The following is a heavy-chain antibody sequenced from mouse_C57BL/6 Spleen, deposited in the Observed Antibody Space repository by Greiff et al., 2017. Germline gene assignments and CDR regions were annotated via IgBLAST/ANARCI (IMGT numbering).Heavy chain of an antibody. Sequence: QVQLQQPGAELVMPGASVKMSCTASGFTFTSYWMHWVKQRPGQGLEWIGEIAPSDSYTNYNQKFQGKSTLTVDTSSSTAYMQLSSLTSEDSAVYYCARRISGNSMDYWGQGTSVTVSS. CDR3: ARRISGNSMDY. J-gene: IGHJ4*01. V-gene: IGHV1-69*01. D-gene: IGHD6-2*01. CDR1: GFTFTSYW. CDR2: IAPSDSYT.